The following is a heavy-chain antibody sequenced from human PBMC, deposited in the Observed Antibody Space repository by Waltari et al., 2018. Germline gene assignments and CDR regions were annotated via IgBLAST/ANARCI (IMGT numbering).Heavy chain of an antibody. CDR1: GFTFSTYW. D-gene: IGHD2-15*01. CDR2: IKRDGTDK. Sequence: EVQLVESGGGLVQPGGSLRLSCAASGFTFSTYWMAWVRQATGKGLEWVANIKRDGTDKNYVDSVMGRFTIARDNPKNSLYLQMNSLRVEDTAVYYCARDRGGSSGAFDIWGQGTMVTVSS. CDR3: ARDRGGSSGAFDI. V-gene: IGHV3-7*03. J-gene: IGHJ3*02.